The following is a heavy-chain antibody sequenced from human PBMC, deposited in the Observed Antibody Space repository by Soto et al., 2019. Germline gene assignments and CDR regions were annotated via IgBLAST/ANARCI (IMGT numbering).Heavy chain of an antibody. Sequence: GGSLRLSCAASGFTFSSYAMHWVRQAPGKGLEWVAVISYDGSNKYYADSVKGRFTISRDNSKNTLYLQMNSLRAEDTAVYYCARDPLLPGMAVAGTSYYYYMDVWGKGTTVTVSS. V-gene: IGHV3-30-3*01. D-gene: IGHD6-19*01. CDR3: ARDPLLPGMAVAGTSYYYYMDV. J-gene: IGHJ6*03. CDR2: ISYDGSNK. CDR1: GFTFSSYA.